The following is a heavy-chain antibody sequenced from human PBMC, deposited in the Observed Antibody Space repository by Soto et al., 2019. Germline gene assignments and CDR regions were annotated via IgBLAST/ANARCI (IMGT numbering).Heavy chain of an antibody. D-gene: IGHD5-12*01. J-gene: IGHJ4*02. CDR3: ARDRRDGYNPRRGFDY. CDR2: IYHSGST. Sequence: QVQLQESGPGLVKPSGTLSLTCAVSGGSISSSNWWSWVRQPPGKGLEWIGEIYHSGSTNYNPSLKRRVTISVDKSKTQFPLKLSAVTAADTAVYYCARDRRDGYNPRRGFDYWGQGTLVTVSS. CDR1: GGSISSSNW. V-gene: IGHV4-4*02.